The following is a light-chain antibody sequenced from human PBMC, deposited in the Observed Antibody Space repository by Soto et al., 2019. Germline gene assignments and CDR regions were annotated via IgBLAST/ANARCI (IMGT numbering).Light chain of an antibody. J-gene: IGLJ1*01. V-gene: IGLV2-11*01. Sequence: QSVLTQPRSVSGSPGQSVTISCTGTSSDVGDYNYVSWYQQRPGKAPKLIIYDVTKRPSGVPDRFSGSKSGNTASLTISGLQAEDEAESYCRSYAGTYTYVFGTGTKVTVL. CDR2: DVT. CDR3: RSYAGTYTYV. CDR1: SSDVGDYNY.